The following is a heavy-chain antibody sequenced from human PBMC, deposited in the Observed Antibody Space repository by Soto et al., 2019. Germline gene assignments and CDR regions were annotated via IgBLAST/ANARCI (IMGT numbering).Heavy chain of an antibody. J-gene: IGHJ6*02. Sequence: SQTLSLTCAXSGDSVSSDSAAWIWIRQSPSRGLEWLGRTYYKSKWNNDYALSVKSRITISPDTSQNQFSLDLDSVTPEDTAVYYCARVTLFRGMDVWGQGTPVTVS. CDR2: TYYKSKWNN. CDR1: GDSVSSDSAA. CDR3: ARVTLFRGMDV. V-gene: IGHV6-1*01.